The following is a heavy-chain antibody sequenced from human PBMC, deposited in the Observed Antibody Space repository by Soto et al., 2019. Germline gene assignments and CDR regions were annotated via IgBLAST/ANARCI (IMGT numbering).Heavy chain of an antibody. CDR1: GYTFTSYG. Sequence: QVQLVQSGAEVKKPGASVKVSCKASGYTFTSYGISWVRQAPGQGLEWMGWISAYNGNTNYAQKRQGRVTMTTDTSTSTAYMELRSLRSDDTAVYYCARDLAWGYYDSSGSDAFDIWGQGTMVTVSS. J-gene: IGHJ3*02. D-gene: IGHD3-22*01. V-gene: IGHV1-18*01. CDR3: ARDLAWGYYDSSGSDAFDI. CDR2: ISAYNGNT.